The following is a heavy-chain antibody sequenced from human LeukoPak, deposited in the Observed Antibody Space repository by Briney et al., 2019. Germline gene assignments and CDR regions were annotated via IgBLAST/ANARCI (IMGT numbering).Heavy chain of an antibody. CDR2: VSDNGVRT. J-gene: IGHJ4*02. CDR1: GFTFSSDA. CDR3: AKGRQASSTFDS. D-gene: IGHD6-13*01. Sequence: GGSLRLSCAASGFTFSSDAMGWVRQAPGKGLEWVSAVSDNGVRTSYADSVKGRFTISRDNSKNSLSLQLNDLRDEDTAVYYCAKGRQASSTFDSWGQGTLVTVSS. V-gene: IGHV3-23*01.